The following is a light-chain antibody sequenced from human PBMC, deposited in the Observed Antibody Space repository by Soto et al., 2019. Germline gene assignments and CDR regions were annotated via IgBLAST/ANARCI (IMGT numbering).Light chain of an antibody. V-gene: IGKV1-39*01. J-gene: IGKJ2*01. CDR1: QTIVRY. Sequence: DIQMTQSPSSLSASVGDRVTITCRASQTIVRYLIWYQQKPGSAPKLLIYLASSLQTGVPSRFSGSGAGGDFTLTISSLQPEDFATYYCQQSYTAPHTFGQGTKLQIK. CDR2: LAS. CDR3: QQSYTAPHT.